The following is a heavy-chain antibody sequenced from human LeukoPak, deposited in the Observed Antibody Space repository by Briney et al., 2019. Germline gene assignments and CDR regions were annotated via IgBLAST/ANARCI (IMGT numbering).Heavy chain of an antibody. CDR3: ARVSYYYYYYGMDV. Sequence: GASVKVSCEASGYTFTSYAMHWVRQAPGQRLEWMGWINAGNGNTKYSQKFQGRVTITRDTSASTAYMELSSLRSEDTAVYYCARVSYYYYYYGMDVWGQGTTVTVSS. CDR2: INAGNGNT. CDR1: GYTFTSYA. V-gene: IGHV1-3*01. J-gene: IGHJ6*02.